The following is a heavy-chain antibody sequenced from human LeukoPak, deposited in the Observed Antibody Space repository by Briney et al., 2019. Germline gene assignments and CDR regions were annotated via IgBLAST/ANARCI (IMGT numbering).Heavy chain of an antibody. CDR2: IDSDGSST. J-gene: IGHJ4*02. CDR1: GFTFSNSW. CDR3: ARDNTAEALGN. Sequence: TGGSLRLSCAASGFTFSNSWMHWVRQAPGKGLVWVSRIDSDGSSTIYADSVKGRFTISRDNARNTLYLQMNSLRADDTAVYFCARDNTAEALGNWGQGPLVTVSS. V-gene: IGHV3-74*01. D-gene: IGHD6-13*01.